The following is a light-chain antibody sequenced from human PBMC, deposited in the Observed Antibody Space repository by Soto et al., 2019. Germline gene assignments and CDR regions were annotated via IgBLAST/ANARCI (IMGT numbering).Light chain of an antibody. CDR3: HQYDESPIT. J-gene: IGKJ5*01. V-gene: IGKV3-20*01. CDR1: ETIKKNY. CDR2: AAS. Sequence: IVVTQSPGSLSLSPGEGSTLSCRASETIKKNYLAWYQQQPGQAPRLLIYAASRRATGIPDRFSGGGSGTDFTLTISRLEPGDIAVFYCHQYDESPITFGQGTRLDI.